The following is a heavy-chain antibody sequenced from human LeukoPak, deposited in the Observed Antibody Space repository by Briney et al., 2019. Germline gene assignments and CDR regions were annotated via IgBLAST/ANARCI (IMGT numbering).Heavy chain of an antibody. CDR3: ARDQRGIAVAGIPY. Sequence: SETLSLTCTVSGYSISSGYYCGWIRQPPGKGLEWIGSIYHSGSTYYNPSLKSRVNISVDTSKNQFSLKLSSVTAADTAVYYCARDQRGIAVAGIPYWGQGTLVTVSS. J-gene: IGHJ4*02. D-gene: IGHD6-19*01. CDR2: IYHSGST. CDR1: GYSISSGYY. V-gene: IGHV4-38-2*02.